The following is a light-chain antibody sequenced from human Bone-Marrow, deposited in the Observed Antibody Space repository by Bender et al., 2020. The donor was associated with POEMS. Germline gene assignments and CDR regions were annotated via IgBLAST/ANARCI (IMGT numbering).Light chain of an antibody. CDR3: CAYLSNCIYA. Sequence: QPALTQPPSVSGSPGQSITISCSGTSADVGKYDYVSWFQVRPGEVPKLILYDVNKRPSGVPNRFSGCKSGSTAALTISGLQADDEADYFCCAYLSNCIYAFAPGAKVTVL. V-gene: IGLV2-11*01. CDR2: DVN. J-gene: IGLJ1*01. CDR1: SADVGKYDY.